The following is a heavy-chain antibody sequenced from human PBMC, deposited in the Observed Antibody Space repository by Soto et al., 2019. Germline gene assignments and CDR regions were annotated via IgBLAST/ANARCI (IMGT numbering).Heavy chain of an antibody. D-gene: IGHD2-2*01. V-gene: IGHV3-21*01. CDR1: GVTFSSYS. CDR3: ARDPDAGAFDI. J-gene: IGHJ3*02. CDR2: ISSSSSYI. Sequence: XGSLRLSCSASGVTFSSYSMNWVRQAPGKGLEWVSSISSSSSYIYYADSVKGRFTISRDNAKNSLYLQMNSLRAEDTAVYYCARDPDAGAFDIWGQGTMVTVSS.